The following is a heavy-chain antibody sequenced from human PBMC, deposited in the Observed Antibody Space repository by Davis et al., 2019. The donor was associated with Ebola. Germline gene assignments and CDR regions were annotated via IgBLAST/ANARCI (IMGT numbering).Heavy chain of an antibody. D-gene: IGHD3-22*01. CDR1: GFTFSHSW. CDR2: IKEDGSDN. J-gene: IGHJ4*02. CDR3: AKDLDKSYDSSGYYPFDE. Sequence: PGGSLRLSCVASGFTFSHSWMNWVRQVPGKGLEWVANIKEDGSDNNYVDSVKGRFTISRDNAKNSLYLQMDSLRVDDTAVYYCAKDLDKSYDSSGYYPFDEWGQGTLVTVSS. V-gene: IGHV3-7*03.